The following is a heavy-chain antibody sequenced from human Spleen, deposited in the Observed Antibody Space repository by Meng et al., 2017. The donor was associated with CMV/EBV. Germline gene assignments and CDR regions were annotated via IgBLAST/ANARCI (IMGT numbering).Heavy chain of an antibody. D-gene: IGHD3-16*01. CDR2: INPNSGAT. J-gene: IGHJ5*02. CDR3: ARDGGSLLGGEDWFDP. V-gene: IGHV1-2*02. CDR1: GYTFTAYY. Sequence: ASVKVSCKTSGYTFTAYYIHWVRQAPGQGLEWMGWINPNSGATEYAQTFQGRVTMTRDTPISTAYMELTRLKSDDTAIYYCARDGGSLLGGEDWFDPWGQGTLVTVSS.